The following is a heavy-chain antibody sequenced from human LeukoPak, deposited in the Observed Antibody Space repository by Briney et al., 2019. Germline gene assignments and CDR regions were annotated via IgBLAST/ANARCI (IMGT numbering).Heavy chain of an antibody. D-gene: IGHD3-16*02. CDR3: ARGRTTYDYVWGSSRPPDY. Sequence: GSLRLSCTASGFTFSDYTMNWIRQPPGKGLEWLGEINHRGSTNYNPSLKSRVTISVDTSKNQFSLKLSSVTAADTAVFYCARGRTTYDYVWGSSRPPDYWGQGTLVTVSS. V-gene: IGHV4-34*01. J-gene: IGHJ4*02. CDR1: GFTFSDYT. CDR2: INHRGST.